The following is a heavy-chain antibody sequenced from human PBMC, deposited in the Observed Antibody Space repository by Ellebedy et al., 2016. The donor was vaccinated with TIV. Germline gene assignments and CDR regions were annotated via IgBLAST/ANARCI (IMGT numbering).Heavy chain of an antibody. CDR3: AKVLYSYGHDDAFDI. D-gene: IGHD5-18*01. Sequence: GESLKISXAASGFTFSSYAMSWVRQAPGKGLEWVSAISGSGGSTYYADFVKGRFTISRDNSKNTLYLQMNSLRAEDTAVYYCAKVLYSYGHDDAFDIWGQGTMVTGSS. CDR1: GFTFSSYA. CDR2: ISGSGGST. V-gene: IGHV3-23*01. J-gene: IGHJ3*02.